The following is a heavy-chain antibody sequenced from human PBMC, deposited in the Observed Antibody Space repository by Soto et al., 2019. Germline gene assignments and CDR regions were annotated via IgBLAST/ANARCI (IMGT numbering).Heavy chain of an antibody. J-gene: IGHJ5*02. V-gene: IGHV4-31*03. CDR3: ARAARATQRKSPTGEFDP. Sequence: SETLSLTCTVSGGSISSGGYYWSWIRQHPGKGLEWIGYIYYSGSTYYNPSLKSRVTISVDTSKNQFSLKLSSVTAADTAVYYCARAARATQRKSPTGEFDPWGQGTLVTVSS. CDR1: GGSISSGGYY. CDR2: IYYSGST. D-gene: IGHD4-17*01.